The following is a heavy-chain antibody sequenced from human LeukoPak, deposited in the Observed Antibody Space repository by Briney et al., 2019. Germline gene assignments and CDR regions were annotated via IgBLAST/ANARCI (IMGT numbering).Heavy chain of an antibody. V-gene: IGHV3-30*02. CDR2: IRYDGISK. CDR1: GIVFSAYG. D-gene: IGHD3-22*01. CDR3: AKYTGDYYDSSGYQYYFDY. J-gene: IGHJ4*02. Sequence: GGSLRLSCAASGIVFSAYGMHWVRQAPAKGQEWVAFIRYDGISKYYADSVKGRFTISRDNSKNTLYLQMNSLRAEDTAVYYCAKYTGDYYDSSGYQYYFDYWGQGTLVTVSS.